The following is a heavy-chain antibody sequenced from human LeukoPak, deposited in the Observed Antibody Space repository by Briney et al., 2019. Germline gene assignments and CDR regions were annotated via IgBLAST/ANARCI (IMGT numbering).Heavy chain of an antibody. J-gene: IGHJ4*02. V-gene: IGHV1-2*06. CDR3: ARARYYDSSGYFDY. CDR1: GYTFTGYY. Sequence: ASVKVSCKASGYTFTGYYMHWVRQTPGQGLEWMGRINPNSGGTNYAQKFQGRVTMTRDTSISTAYMELSRLRSDDTAVYYCARARYYDSSGYFDYWGQGTLVTVSS. CDR2: INPNSGGT. D-gene: IGHD3-22*01.